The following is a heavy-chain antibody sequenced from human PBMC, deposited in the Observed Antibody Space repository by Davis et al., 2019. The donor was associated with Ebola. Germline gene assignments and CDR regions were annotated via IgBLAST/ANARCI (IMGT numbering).Heavy chain of an antibody. Sequence: PGGSLRLSCAASGFTFSNYNMNWVRQAPGKGLEWVAVISYDGSNKYYADSVKGRFTISRDNSKNTLYLQMNSLRAEDTAVYYCARPLRGCSSTSCSLLGDAFDIWGQGTMVTVSS. J-gene: IGHJ3*02. CDR1: GFTFSNYN. D-gene: IGHD2-2*01. V-gene: IGHV3-30-3*01. CDR3: ARPLRGCSSTSCSLLGDAFDI. CDR2: ISYDGSNK.